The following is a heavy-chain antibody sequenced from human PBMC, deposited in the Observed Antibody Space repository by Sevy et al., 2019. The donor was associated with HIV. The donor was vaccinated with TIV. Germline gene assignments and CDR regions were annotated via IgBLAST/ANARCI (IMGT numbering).Heavy chain of an antibody. J-gene: IGHJ4*02. D-gene: IGHD2-15*01. CDR3: ARAFCTSGRCYSLAY. Sequence: ASVKVSCKVSGYTFSIYRITWVRQAPGQGLEWMGWISPHTGDTKFAENFQDRVTMSTDTSTATAYTELSSLRSDDTAVYYCARAFCTSGRCYSLAYWGQGTLVTVSS. CDR2: ISPHTGDT. CDR1: GYTFSIYR. V-gene: IGHV1-18*01.